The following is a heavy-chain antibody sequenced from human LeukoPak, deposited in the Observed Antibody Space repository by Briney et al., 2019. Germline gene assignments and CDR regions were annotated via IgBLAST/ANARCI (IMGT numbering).Heavy chain of an antibody. CDR1: GYTFIGYY. CDR2: INPSTGGT. D-gene: IGHD4-17*01. CDR3: ARGQPYGDYNYFDP. J-gene: IGHJ5*02. V-gene: IGHV1-2*06. Sequence: ASVKVSCKASGYTFIGYYMHWVRQAPGQGLEWMGRINPSTGGTNSAQKFQGRVTMTRDTSISTAYMELSRLTSDDTAIYYCARGQPYGDYNYFDPWGQGTLVTVSS.